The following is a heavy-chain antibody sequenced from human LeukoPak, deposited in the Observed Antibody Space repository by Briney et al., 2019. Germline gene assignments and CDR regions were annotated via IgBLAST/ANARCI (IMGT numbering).Heavy chain of an antibody. Sequence: SGTLSLTCAISGDSVSSSDWWSWVRQPPGKGLEWIGEIYHSGATNYNPSLKSRVTISVDTSKNQFSLKLSSVTAADTAVYYCARSDYVDAFDIWGQGTMVTVSS. J-gene: IGHJ3*02. V-gene: IGHV4-4*02. CDR3: ARSDYVDAFDI. CDR1: GDSVSSSDW. CDR2: IYHSGAT. D-gene: IGHD4-17*01.